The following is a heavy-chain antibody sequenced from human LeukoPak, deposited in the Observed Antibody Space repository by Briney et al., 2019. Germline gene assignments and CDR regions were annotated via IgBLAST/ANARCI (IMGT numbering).Heavy chain of an antibody. CDR2: IYYSGST. V-gene: IGHV4-59*12. D-gene: IGHD3-10*01. CDR3: ARAGGRSLDY. J-gene: IGHJ4*02. Sequence: PSETLSLTCTVSGGSISSYYWSWIRQPPGKGLEWIGYIYYSGSTNYNPSLKSRVTISVDRSKNQFSLKLSSVTAADTAVYYCARAGGRSLDYWGQGTLVTVSS. CDR1: GGSISSYY.